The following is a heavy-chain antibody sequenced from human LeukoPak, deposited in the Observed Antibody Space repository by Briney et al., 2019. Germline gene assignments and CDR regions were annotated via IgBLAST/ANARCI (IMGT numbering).Heavy chain of an antibody. V-gene: IGHV1-18*01. Sequence: ASVKVSCKASGYTFTSYGISWVRQAPGQGLEWMGWISSYNGNTNYTQKLQGRVTMTTDSSTSTAYMELRSLRSDDTAVYYCARRRSYSSGWYLGDDWDQGTLVTVSS. CDR1: GYTFTSYG. CDR3: ARRRSYSSGWYLGDD. J-gene: IGHJ4*02. CDR2: ISSYNGNT. D-gene: IGHD6-19*01.